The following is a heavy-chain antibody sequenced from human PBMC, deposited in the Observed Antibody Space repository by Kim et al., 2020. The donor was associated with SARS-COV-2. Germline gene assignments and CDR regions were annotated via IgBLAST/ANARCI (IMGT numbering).Heavy chain of an antibody. CDR1: GFTFSSYW. CDR3: ARGGYCSGGSCYSGWFDP. J-gene: IGHJ5*02. Sequence: GGSLRLSCAASGFTFSSYWMHWVRQAPGKGLVWVSRINSDGSSTSYADSVKGRFTISRDNAKNTLYLQMNSLRAEDTAVYYCARGGYCSGGSCYSGWFDPWGQGTLVTVSS. V-gene: IGHV3-74*01. CDR2: INSDGSST. D-gene: IGHD2-15*01.